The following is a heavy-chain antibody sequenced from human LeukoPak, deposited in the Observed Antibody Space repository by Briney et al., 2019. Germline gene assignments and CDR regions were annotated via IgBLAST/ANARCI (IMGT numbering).Heavy chain of an antibody. CDR2: IYSGGST. V-gene: IGHV3-66*01. CDR1: GFTVSSNY. D-gene: IGHD3-22*01. J-gene: IGHJ4*02. CDR3: ARAQDYYDSSGYYNGYYFDY. Sequence: GGSLRLSCAASGFTVSSNYMSWVRQAPGKGLEWVSVIYSGGSTYYADSVKGRFTISRDNSKNTLYLQMNSLRAEDTAVYYCARAQDYYDSSGYYNGYYFDYWGQGTLVTVSS.